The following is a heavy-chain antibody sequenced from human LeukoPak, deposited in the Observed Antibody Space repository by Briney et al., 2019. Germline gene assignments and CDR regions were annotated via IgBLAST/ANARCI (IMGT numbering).Heavy chain of an antibody. D-gene: IGHD6-13*01. CDR2: IYYSGST. CDR3: ARVRGSSSWTALYYFDY. Sequence: SETLSITCTVSGGSISSYYWSWIRQPPGKGLEWIGYIYYSGSTNYNPSLKSRVTISVDTSKNQFSLKLSSVTAADTAVYYCARVRGSSSWTALYYFDYWGQGTLVTVSS. CDR1: GGSISSYY. J-gene: IGHJ4*02. V-gene: IGHV4-59*01.